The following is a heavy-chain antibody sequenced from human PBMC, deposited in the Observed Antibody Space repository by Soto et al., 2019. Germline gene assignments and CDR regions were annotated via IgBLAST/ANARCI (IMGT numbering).Heavy chain of an antibody. J-gene: IGHJ4*02. CDR2: FDPEDGET. CDR3: ARTEGSGSYSSLNFDY. CDR1: GYTLTELS. V-gene: IGHV1-24*01. D-gene: IGHD3-10*01. Sequence: ASVKVSCKVSGYTLTELSMHWVRQAPGKGLEWMGGFDPEDGETIYAQKFQGRVTMTEDTSTDTAYMELSSLRSEDTAVYYCARTEGSGSYSSLNFDYWGQGTLVTVSS.